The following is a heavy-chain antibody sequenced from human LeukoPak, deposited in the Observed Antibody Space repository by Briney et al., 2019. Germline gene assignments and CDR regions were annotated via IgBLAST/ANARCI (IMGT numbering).Heavy chain of an antibody. CDR3: ARYGPPDSSSLDDAFDI. J-gene: IGHJ3*02. V-gene: IGHV1-2*02. Sequence: GASVKVSCKVSGHSFSGYSMHWVRQAPGQGLQWMGWINPNGGVTKIGQKFQGRVTMTMTRDRSISTAYMEIKWLTSDDTAVYYCARYGPPDSSSLDDAFDIWGQGTRVTVSS. D-gene: IGHD6-13*01. CDR1: GHSFSGYS. CDR2: INPNGGVT.